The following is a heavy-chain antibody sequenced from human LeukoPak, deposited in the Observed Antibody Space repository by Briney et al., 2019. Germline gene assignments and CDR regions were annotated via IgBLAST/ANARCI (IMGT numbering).Heavy chain of an antibody. CDR3: ATGVFLVVPLFYAFDI. CDR1: GYTLTELS. V-gene: IGHV1-24*01. J-gene: IGHJ3*02. D-gene: IGHD2-2*01. Sequence: GASVKVSCKVSGYTLTELSMHWVRQAPGKGLEWMGGFDPEDGETIYAQKFQGRVTMTEDTSTDTAYMELSSLRSEDTAVYYCATGVFLVVPLFYAFDIWGQGTMVTVSS. CDR2: FDPEDGET.